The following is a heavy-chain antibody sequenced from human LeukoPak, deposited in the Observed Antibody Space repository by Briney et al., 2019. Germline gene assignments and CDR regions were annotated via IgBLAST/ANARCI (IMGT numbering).Heavy chain of an antibody. J-gene: IGHJ4*02. Sequence: GGSLRLSCAASGFTFSSYWMHWVRQAPGKGLVWVSRINSDGSSTSYADSVKGRFTISRDNAKNTLHLQMNSLRAEDTAVYYCARGRHGSGSYFDYWGQGTLVTVSS. CDR2: INSDGSST. CDR3: ARGRHGSGSYFDY. CDR1: GFTFSSYW. V-gene: IGHV3-74*01. D-gene: IGHD3-10*01.